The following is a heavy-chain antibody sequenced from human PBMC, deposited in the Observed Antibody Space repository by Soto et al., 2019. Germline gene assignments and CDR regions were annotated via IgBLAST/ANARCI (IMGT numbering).Heavy chain of an antibody. J-gene: IGHJ4*02. CDR1: GYTFASYA. CDR3: ARDPPPPDY. V-gene: IGHV1-18*01. Sequence: QVQLVQSGAEVKKPGASVKVSCKATGYTFASYAISWMRQAPGQGLEWMGWISAYNGNTNYAQKLQGRVTMTTDTSTSTDYMELRSLRSDDTAVYYCARDPPPPDYWGQGTLVTVSS. CDR2: ISAYNGNT.